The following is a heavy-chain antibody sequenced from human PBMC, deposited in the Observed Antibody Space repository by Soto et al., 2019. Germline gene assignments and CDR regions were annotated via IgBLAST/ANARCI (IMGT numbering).Heavy chain of an antibody. CDR1: GGSFSGFY. V-gene: IGHV4-34*01. CDR2: INHSGSS. Sequence: QVQLQQWGAGLLKPSETLSLTCAVHGGSFSGFYWTWISQPPGKGLEWIGEINHSGSSNYNPPLKSRVTMSLDTSRNQFSLSLNSVTAADTAVYYCARMAGPWYFDLWGRGTLVTVSS. CDR3: ARMAGPWYFDL. J-gene: IGHJ2*01.